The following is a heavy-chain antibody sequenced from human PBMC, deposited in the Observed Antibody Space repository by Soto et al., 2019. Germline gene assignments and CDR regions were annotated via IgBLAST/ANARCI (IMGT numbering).Heavy chain of an antibody. CDR3: AHCHIFGDYMYYFDS. V-gene: IGHV2-5*02. J-gene: IGHJ4*02. Sequence: QITLKESGPTLVKPTQTLTLTCTFSGFSLSTSRVGVGWIRQPPGKALEWLALIYWDDDKRYSPSLKTRLTITKDTSKNQVVLTMTNMDPVDTATYYCAHCHIFGDYMYYFDSWGQGTLVTVSS. CDR2: IYWDDDK. CDR1: GFSLSTSRVG. D-gene: IGHD4-17*01.